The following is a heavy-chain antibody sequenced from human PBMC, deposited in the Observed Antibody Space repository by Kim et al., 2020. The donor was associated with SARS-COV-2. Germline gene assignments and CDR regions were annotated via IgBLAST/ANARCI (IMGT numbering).Heavy chain of an antibody. CDR2: MNPNSGNT. J-gene: IGHJ6*02. V-gene: IGHV1-8*01. Sequence: ASVTVSCKASGYTFTSYDINWVRQATGQGLEWMGWMNPNSGNTGYAQKFQGRVTMTRNTSISTAYMELSSLRSEDTAVYYCARGRPTPYSSLLYYYYYYYGMDVWGQGTTVTVSS. CDR3: ARGRPTPYSSLLYYYYYYYGMDV. CDR1: GYTFTSYD. D-gene: IGHD6-19*01.